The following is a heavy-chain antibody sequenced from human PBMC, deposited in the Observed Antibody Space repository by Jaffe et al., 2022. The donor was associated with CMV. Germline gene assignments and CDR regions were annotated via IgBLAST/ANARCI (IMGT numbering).Heavy chain of an antibody. V-gene: IGHV4-39*01. CDR3: ASSGFLEWLFSNWFDP. Sequence: QLQLQESGPGLVKPSETLSLTCTVSGGSISSSSYYWGWIRQPPGKGLEWIGSIYYSGSTYYNPSLKSRVTISVDTSKNQFSLKLSSVTAADTAVYYCASSGFLEWLFSNWFDPWGQGTLVTVSS. CDR2: IYYSGST. D-gene: IGHD3-3*01. J-gene: IGHJ5*02. CDR1: GGSISSSSYY.